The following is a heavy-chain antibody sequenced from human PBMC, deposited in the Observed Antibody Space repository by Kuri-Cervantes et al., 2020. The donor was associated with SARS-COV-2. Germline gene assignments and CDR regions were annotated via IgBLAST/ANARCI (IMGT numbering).Heavy chain of an antibody. V-gene: IGHV3-73*01. J-gene: IGHJ5*02. CDR3: AKYKGRVDGYKEGWFYP. D-gene: IGHD5-24*01. Sequence: GESLKIYCAASGFTFSGSVMQWVRQASGKGLEWVGRIRSKDNSYATAYAASVKGRFTITRDDSKNTLYLQMNSLRAEDTAVYYCAKYKGRVDGYKEGWFYPWGQGTLVTVSS. CDR1: GFTFSGSV. CDR2: IRSKDNSYAT.